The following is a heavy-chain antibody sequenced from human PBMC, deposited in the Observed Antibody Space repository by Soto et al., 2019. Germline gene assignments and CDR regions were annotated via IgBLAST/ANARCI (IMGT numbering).Heavy chain of an antibody. CDR1: GFNFNKFA. V-gene: IGHV3-48*01. D-gene: IGHD3-3*01. Sequence: GGSLSLSCEASGFNFNKFAMNWVRQAPGKGLEWVSYISSSSSTIYYADSVKGRFTISRDNAKNSLYLQMNSLRAEDTAVYYCARVWGFWSGSDYWGQGTLVTVSS. CDR3: ARVWGFWSGSDY. J-gene: IGHJ4*02. CDR2: ISSSSSTI.